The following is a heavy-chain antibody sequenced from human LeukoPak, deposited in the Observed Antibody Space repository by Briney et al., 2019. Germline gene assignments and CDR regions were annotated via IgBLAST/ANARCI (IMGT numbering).Heavy chain of an antibody. CDR3: ANHNIATFDY. CDR2: ISGTGGNT. Sequence: PGRSLRLSCAASGFTFSSYAMHWVRQAPGKGLEWVSAISGTGGNTYYADSVKGRFTISRDNSKNTLHLQMNSLRAEDTAVYYCANHNIATFDYWGQGTLVTVSS. D-gene: IGHD2-15*01. CDR1: GFTFSSYA. J-gene: IGHJ4*02. V-gene: IGHV3-23*01.